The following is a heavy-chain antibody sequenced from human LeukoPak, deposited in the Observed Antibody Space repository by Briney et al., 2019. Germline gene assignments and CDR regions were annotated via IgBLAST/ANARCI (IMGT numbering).Heavy chain of an antibody. D-gene: IGHD6-6*01. V-gene: IGHV4-34*01. CDR1: GGSFSGYY. J-gene: IGHJ4*02. CDR2: INHSGST. CDR3: ARRGIAARRGVDY. Sequence: SETLSLTCAVYGGSFSGYYWSWIRQPPGKGLEWIGEINHSGSTNYNPSLKSRVTISVDTSKNQFSLKLSSVTAADTAVYYCARRGIAARRGVDYWGQGTLVTVSS.